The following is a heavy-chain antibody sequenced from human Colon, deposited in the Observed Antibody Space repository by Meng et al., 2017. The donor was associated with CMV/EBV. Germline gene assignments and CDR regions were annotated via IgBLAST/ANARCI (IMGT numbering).Heavy chain of an antibody. CDR1: GFNFNGSW. J-gene: IGHJ4*02. Sequence: GESLKISCVASGFNFNGSWMNWVRQAPGKGLEWVAKIKHDGVEKYYVDSVRGRFTISRDNARNSLYLQMNSLGADDTAVYYCARDGGWYEYYFDYWGQGIPVTVPQ. D-gene: IGHD6-13*01. V-gene: IGHV3-7*01. CDR3: ARDGGWYEYYFDY. CDR2: IKHDGVEK.